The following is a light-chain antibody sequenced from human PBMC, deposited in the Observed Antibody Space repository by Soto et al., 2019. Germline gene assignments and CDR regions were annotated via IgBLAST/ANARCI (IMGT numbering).Light chain of an antibody. CDR1: QDINTF. CDR3: QQYDNYPPVT. CDR2: DAY. V-gene: IGKV1-33*01. J-gene: IGKJ5*01. Sequence: DIHMTQSPSSLSVSVGDRFTITCQASQDINTFLNWYQQKPGNAPRLLXLDAYKFETGVPSRFSGSGYGTDFTFTIASLQHEDIATYYCQQYDNYPPVTFGQGTRLEIK.